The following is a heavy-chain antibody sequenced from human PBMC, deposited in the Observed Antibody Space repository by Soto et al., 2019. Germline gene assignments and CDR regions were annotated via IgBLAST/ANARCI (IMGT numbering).Heavy chain of an antibody. CDR1: GFTFSNYA. J-gene: IGHJ4*02. CDR2: ISGSGGST. D-gene: IGHD6-13*01. V-gene: IGHV3-23*01. Sequence: EVQLLESGGGLVQPGGSLRLSCAASGFTFSNYAVTWVRQAPGKGLEWVSTISGSGGSTYYADSGKGRFTISRDNSKNTLYLQMNSLRAEDTAVYYCAKEQGSSWYEIDYWGQGTLVTVSS. CDR3: AKEQGSSWYEIDY.